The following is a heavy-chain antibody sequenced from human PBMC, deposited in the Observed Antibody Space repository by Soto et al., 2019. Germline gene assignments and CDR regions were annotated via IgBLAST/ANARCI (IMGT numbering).Heavy chain of an antibody. CDR1: GFTFSSYA. CDR2: ISGSGGST. CDR3: AKDLIRGSTRPYYYYYYMDV. D-gene: IGHD2-2*01. Sequence: GGSLRLSCAASGFTFSSYAMSWVRQAPGKGLERVSAISGSGGSTYYADSVKGRFTISRDNSKNTLYLQMNSLRAEDTAVYYCAKDLIRGSTRPYYYYYYMDVWGKGTTVTV. J-gene: IGHJ6*03. V-gene: IGHV3-23*01.